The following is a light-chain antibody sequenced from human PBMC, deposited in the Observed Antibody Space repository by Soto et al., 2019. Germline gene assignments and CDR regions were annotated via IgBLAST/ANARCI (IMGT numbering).Light chain of an antibody. CDR1: QSVSSN. CDR3: LQYNNWPLT. CDR2: DVS. Sequence: EIVMTQSPATLSVSPGERATLSCWASQSVSSNLAWYQQKAGQAPRLLIYDVSTRATGIPTRFSGSGSGTEFTLTISSLQSEDFAAYYCLQYNNWPLTFGGGTEVEIK. V-gene: IGKV3D-15*01. J-gene: IGKJ4*01.